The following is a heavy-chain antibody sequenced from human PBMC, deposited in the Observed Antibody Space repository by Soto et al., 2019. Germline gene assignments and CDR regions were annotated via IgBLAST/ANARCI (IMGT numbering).Heavy chain of an antibody. V-gene: IGHV4-34*01. CDR2: INHSGST. J-gene: IGHJ4*02. Sequence: ETLSLTCAVYGGSFSGYYWTWIRQPPGKGLEWIGDINHSGSTYYNPSLRSRVAISLDTSKNHFSLTLSSVTAADTAVYYCARGPSGDKVHYWGQGALVTVSS. D-gene: IGHD7-27*01. CDR1: GGSFSGYY. CDR3: ARGPSGDKVHY.